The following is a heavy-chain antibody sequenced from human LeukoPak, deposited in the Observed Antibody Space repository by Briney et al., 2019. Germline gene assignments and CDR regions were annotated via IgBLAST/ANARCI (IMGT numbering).Heavy chain of an antibody. D-gene: IGHD3-22*01. Sequence: GGSLRLSCAASGFTFIIYSMNWVSHAPGKGLEWVSYISSSSSTIYYADSVKGRFTISRDNAKNSLYLQMNSLRDEDTAVYYCARAPSRRDSSGSFDSWGQGTLVTVSS. V-gene: IGHV3-48*02. CDR3: ARAPSRRDSSGSFDS. J-gene: IGHJ4*02. CDR2: ISSSSSTI. CDR1: GFTFIIYS.